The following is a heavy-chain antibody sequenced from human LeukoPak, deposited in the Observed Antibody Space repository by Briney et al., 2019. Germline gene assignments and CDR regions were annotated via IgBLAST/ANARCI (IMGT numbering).Heavy chain of an antibody. CDR2: ISGSGGST. V-gene: IGHV3-23*01. Sequence: GGSLRLSCAASGFTFSSYAMSWGRQAPGKGLEWVSAISGSGGSTYYADSVKGRFTISRDNSKNTLYLQMNSLRAEDTAVYYCAKVGGDYYGSGSYYLGYYYYYMDVWAKGPRSPSP. J-gene: IGHJ6*03. D-gene: IGHD3-10*01. CDR1: GFTFSSYA. CDR3: AKVGGDYYGSGSYYLGYYYYYMDV.